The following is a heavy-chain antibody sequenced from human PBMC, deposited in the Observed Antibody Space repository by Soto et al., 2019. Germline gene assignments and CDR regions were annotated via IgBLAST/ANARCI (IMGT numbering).Heavy chain of an antibody. D-gene: IGHD3-9*01. Sequence: SETLSLTCSVSGGSISTVGHYWTWIRQPPGKGLEWIGSIYHTGSTYYSKSLRSRLTISIDTSKSQFSLRLSSVTAADTAVYYCARATGTLRSRNCDYWGQGSLVTVSS. CDR2: IYHTGST. J-gene: IGHJ4*02. CDR3: ARATGTLRSRNCDY. CDR1: GGSISTVGHY. V-gene: IGHV4-31*03.